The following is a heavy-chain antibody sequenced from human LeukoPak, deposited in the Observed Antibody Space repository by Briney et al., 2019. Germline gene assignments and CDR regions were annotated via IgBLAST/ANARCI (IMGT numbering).Heavy chain of an antibody. CDR2: INPNSGGT. D-gene: IGHD1-26*01. Sequence: ASVKVSCKASGYTFTGYYMHWVRQAPGQGLEWMGWINPNSGGTNYAQKFQGRVNMTRDTSISTAYMEMSRLRSDDTAVYYCANCQFQWELQLDYWGQGTLVTVSS. V-gene: IGHV1-2*02. CDR1: GYTFTGYY. J-gene: IGHJ4*02. CDR3: ANCQFQWELQLDY.